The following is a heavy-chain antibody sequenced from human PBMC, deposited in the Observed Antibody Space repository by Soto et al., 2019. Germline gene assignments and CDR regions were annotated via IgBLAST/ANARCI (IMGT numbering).Heavy chain of an antibody. D-gene: IGHD6-19*01. CDR3: ARDGPSSGWSRGFDY. V-gene: IGHV3-48*01. Sequence: GGSLRLSCAASGFTFSSYSMNWVRQAPGKGLEWVSYISSSSSTIYYADSVKGRFTISRDNAKNSLYLQMNSLRAEDTAVYYCARDGPSSGWSRGFDYWGQGTLVTVSS. CDR1: GFTFSSYS. CDR2: ISSSSSTI. J-gene: IGHJ4*02.